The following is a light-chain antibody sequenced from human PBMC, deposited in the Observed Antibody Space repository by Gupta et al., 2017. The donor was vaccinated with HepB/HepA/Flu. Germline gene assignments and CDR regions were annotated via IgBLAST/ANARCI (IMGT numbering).Light chain of an antibody. V-gene: IGLV2-8*01. CDR3: SSYAGSNIML. CDR2: EIS. CDR1: SSDICLYNY. J-gene: IGLJ2*01. Sequence: QSALTQPPSASGSPEQSATISCPGTSSDICLYNYVSCYQQHPGKAPKVIIYEISKRPSGVPDRFSGSKSGNTASLTVSGLQAEDEADYYCSSYAGSNIMLFGGGTKLTVL.